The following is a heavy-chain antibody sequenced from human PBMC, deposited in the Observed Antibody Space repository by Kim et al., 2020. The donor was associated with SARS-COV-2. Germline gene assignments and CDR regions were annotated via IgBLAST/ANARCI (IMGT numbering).Heavy chain of an antibody. CDR3: ARDPGGLTMINNWFDP. J-gene: IGHJ5*02. V-gene: IGHV3-11*01. Sequence: GGSLRLSCAASGFTFSDYYMSWIRQAPGKGLEWVSYISSSGSTIYYADSVKGRFTISRDNAKNSLYLQMNSLRAEDTAVYYCARDPGGLTMINNWFDPWGQGTLVTVSS. CDR1: GFTFSDYY. CDR2: ISSSGSTI. D-gene: IGHD3-22*01.